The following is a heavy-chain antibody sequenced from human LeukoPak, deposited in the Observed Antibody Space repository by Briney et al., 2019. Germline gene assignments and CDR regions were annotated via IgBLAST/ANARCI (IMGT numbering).Heavy chain of an antibody. CDR3: ARESHVSREDS. CDR2: IIPIFGTA. Sequence: ASGKVSCKASGGTFSSYAISWGGQAPGQRLEGVGGIIPIFGTANYAQKFQGRVTITADESTSTAYMELSSLRSEDTAVYYCARESHVSREDSWGQGTLVTVSS. CDR1: GGTFSSYA. J-gene: IGHJ4*02. V-gene: IGHV1-69*13. D-gene: IGHD1-26*01.